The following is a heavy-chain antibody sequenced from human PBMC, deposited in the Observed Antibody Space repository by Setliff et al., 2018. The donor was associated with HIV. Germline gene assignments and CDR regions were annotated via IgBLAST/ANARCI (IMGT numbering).Heavy chain of an antibody. Sequence: LSLSCAASGFNFRTYSMNWVRQAPGKGLEWVASISSSTAAIDYADSVKGRFAISRDNTGNSLYLQMNSLRVEDTAMYYCAKVFRSSTMLLVGFDYWGLGTLVTVSS. CDR1: GFNFRTYS. CDR2: ISSSTAAI. J-gene: IGHJ4*02. V-gene: IGHV3-21*04. CDR3: AKVFRSSTMLLVGFDY. D-gene: IGHD3-22*01.